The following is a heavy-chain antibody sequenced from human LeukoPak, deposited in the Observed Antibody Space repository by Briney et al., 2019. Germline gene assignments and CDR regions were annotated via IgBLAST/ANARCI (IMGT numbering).Heavy chain of an antibody. D-gene: IGHD6-19*01. J-gene: IGHJ4*02. Sequence: ASVKVSCKASGYTFTSYGISWVRQAPGQGLEWMGWISAYNGNTNYAQKLQGRVTMTTDTSTSTAYMELRSLRSDDTAVYYCAKVKSSAVAGTEGGYYFDYWGQGTLVTVSS. CDR3: AKVKSSAVAGTEGGYYFDY. V-gene: IGHV1-18*01. CDR2: ISAYNGNT. CDR1: GYTFTSYG.